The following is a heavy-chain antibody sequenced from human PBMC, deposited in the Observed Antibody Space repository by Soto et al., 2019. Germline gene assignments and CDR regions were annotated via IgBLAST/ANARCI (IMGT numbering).Heavy chain of an antibody. CDR3: ARGLGGRMDD. CDR1: GTIFSSYT. J-gene: IGHJ6*02. CDR2: IIPILGET. Sequence: QVQLVQSGAEVKKPGSSVRVSCKASGTIFSSYTISWVRQAPGQGLEWMGRIIPILGETNSAQKFQGRATLXXDKSTNTASMELNSLRLEDTALYYCARGLGGRMDDWGQGTTVTVSS. V-gene: IGHV1-69*08. D-gene: IGHD3-16*01.